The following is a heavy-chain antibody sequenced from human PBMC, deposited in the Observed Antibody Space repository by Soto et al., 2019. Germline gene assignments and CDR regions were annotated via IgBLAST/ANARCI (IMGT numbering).Heavy chain of an antibody. CDR3: VRARFDSWSHIYYGLDV. D-gene: IGHD3-3*01. J-gene: IGHJ6*02. Sequence: QVQLQQWGGGLLKPSETLSLTCAVYGGSFSGYSWTWLRQPPGKGLEWIGEINHSGTTDYNPALKSRVTRSVDTSKNQFSLRVTSVTAADTAVYYCVRARFDSWSHIYYGLDVWGQVTTVTVSS. V-gene: IGHV4-34*01. CDR2: INHSGTT. CDR1: GGSFSGYS.